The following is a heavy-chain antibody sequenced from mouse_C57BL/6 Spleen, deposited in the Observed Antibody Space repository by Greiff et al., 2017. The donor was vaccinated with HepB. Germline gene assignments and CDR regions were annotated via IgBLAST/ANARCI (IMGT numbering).Heavy chain of an antibody. CDR3: ARGIYDGYYKVDY. D-gene: IGHD2-3*01. CDR1: GYTFTSYW. V-gene: IGHV1-69*01. Sequence: QVQLQQPGAELVMPGASVKLSCKASGYTFTSYWMHWVKQRPGQGLEWIGEIDPSDSYTNYNQKFKGKSTLTVDKSSSTAYMQLSSLTSEDSAVYYCARGIYDGYYKVDYWGQGTTLTVSS. CDR2: IDPSDSYT. J-gene: IGHJ2*01.